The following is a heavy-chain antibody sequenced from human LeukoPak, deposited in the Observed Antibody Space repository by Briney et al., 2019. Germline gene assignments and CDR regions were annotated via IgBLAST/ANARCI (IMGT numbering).Heavy chain of an antibody. J-gene: IGHJ4*02. V-gene: IGHV6-1*01. CDR2: TYYRTKWYS. CDR1: GDSVSRNTAI. D-gene: IGHD1/OR15-1a*01. CDR3: VRSGYGTAAGLFDS. Sequence: SQTLSLTCAISGDSVSRNTAIWNWIRQSPSRGLEWLGRTYYRTKWYSESAVAVRSRISISPDTSNNHFSLQLNSVTPEDTAVYYCVRSGYGTAAGLFDSWGQGTLVTVSS.